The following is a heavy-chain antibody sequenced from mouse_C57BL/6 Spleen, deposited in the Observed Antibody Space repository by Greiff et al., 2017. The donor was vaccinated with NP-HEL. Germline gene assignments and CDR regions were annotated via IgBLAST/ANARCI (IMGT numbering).Heavy chain of an antibody. CDR2: INPSSGYT. V-gene: IGHV1-7*01. D-gene: IGHD1-1*01. J-gene: IGHJ2*01. CDR3: AGSTTVVAQVDY. Sequence: VQLQQSGAELAKPGASVKLSCKASGYTFTSYWMHWVKQRPGQGLEWIGYINPSSGYTKYNQKFKDKATLTADKSSSTAYMQLSSLTYEDSAVYNCAGSTTVVAQVDYWGQGTTLTVSS. CDR1: GYTFTSYW.